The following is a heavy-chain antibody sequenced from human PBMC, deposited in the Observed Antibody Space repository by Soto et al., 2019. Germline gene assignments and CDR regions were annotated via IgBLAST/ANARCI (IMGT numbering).Heavy chain of an antibody. V-gene: IGHV4-4*02. J-gene: IGHJ4*02. CDR1: GGSISSSNW. CDR2: IYHSGST. D-gene: IGHD3-22*01. Sequence: QVQLQESGPGLVKPSGTLSLTCAVSGGSISSSNWWSWVRQPPGKGLEWIGEIYHSGSTNYNPSLTRRVTISGDKSKYQFPLKLSSVTAADTAVYYCARAYDSSGYAHYWGQGNLVTVSS. CDR3: ARAYDSSGYAHY.